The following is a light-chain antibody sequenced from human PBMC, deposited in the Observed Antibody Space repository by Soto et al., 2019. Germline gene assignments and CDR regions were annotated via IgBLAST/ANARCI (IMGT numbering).Light chain of an antibody. CDR3: QQYKSYSRT. Sequence: DIQMTQSPSTLSASVGDRVTITCWASQSISSWLAWYQQKPGKVPKLLIYMASSLESGVPSRFSGSGSGTEFTLTISSLQPDDFATYYCQQYKSYSRTFGQGTKVEIK. CDR2: MAS. J-gene: IGKJ1*01. V-gene: IGKV1-5*03. CDR1: QSISSW.